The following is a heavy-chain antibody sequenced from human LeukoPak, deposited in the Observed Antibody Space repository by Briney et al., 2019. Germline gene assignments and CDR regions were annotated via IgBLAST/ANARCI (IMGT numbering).Heavy chain of an antibody. D-gene: IGHD6-19*01. CDR1: GFTFSSYN. CDR3: ARDGLGSSALGAFDI. Sequence: GGSLRLSCAASGFTFSSYNMNWVRQAPGKGLEWVSYISSSSSTIYYADSVKGRFTISRDNAKNSLYLQMNSLRAEDTAVFYCARDGLGSSALGAFDIWGQGTMVTVSS. V-gene: IGHV3-48*04. J-gene: IGHJ3*02. CDR2: ISSSSSTI.